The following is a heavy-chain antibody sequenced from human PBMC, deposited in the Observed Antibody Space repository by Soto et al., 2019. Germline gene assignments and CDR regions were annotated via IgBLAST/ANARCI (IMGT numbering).Heavy chain of an antibody. J-gene: IGHJ4*02. V-gene: IGHV1-46*01. Sequence: GASVKVSCTASGYTFTTYHLHWARQAPGQGLEWMGTINPSFGDTHYAQQFQGRVTITTDKSTSTAYMELSSLRSEDTAVYYCAREGAKRLFDYWGQGTLVTVSS. CDR2: INPSFGDT. CDR1: GYTFTTYH. CDR3: AREGAKRLFDY.